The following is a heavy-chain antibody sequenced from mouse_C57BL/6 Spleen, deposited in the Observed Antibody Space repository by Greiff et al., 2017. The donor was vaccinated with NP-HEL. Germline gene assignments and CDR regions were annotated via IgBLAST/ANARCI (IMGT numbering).Heavy chain of an antibody. J-gene: IGHJ2*01. CDR2: IYPGSGNT. D-gene: IGHD1-1*01. V-gene: IGHV1-76*01. CDR1: GYTFTDYY. Sequence: QVQLQQSGAELVRPGASVKLSCKASGYTFTDYYINWVKQRPGQGLEWIARIYPGSGNTYYNEKFKGKATLTAEKSSSTAYMQLSSLTSEDSAVYFCARYHYGSSYSFDYWGQGTTLTVSS. CDR3: ARYHYGSSYSFDY.